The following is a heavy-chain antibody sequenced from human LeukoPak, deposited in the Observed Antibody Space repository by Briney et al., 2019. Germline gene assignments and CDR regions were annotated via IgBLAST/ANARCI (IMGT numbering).Heavy chain of an antibody. CDR1: GYTFTGYY. Sequence: ASVKVSCKASGYTFTGYYMHWVRQAPGQGLEWMGWINPNSGGTNYAQKLQGRVTMTTDTSTSTAYMELRSLRSDDTAVYYCARDSYYDFWSGYYTRDSYYYYYMDVWGKGTTVTVSS. V-gene: IGHV1-2*02. D-gene: IGHD3-3*01. CDR3: ARDSYYDFWSGYYTRDSYYYYYMDV. CDR2: INPNSGGT. J-gene: IGHJ6*03.